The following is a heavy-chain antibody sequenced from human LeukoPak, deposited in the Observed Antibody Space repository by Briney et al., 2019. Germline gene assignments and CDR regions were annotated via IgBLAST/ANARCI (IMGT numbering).Heavy chain of an antibody. CDR1: GFTFSGYA. Sequence: GGSLRLSCAASGFTFSGYAMSWVRQAPGKGLEWVSAISGSGGSTYYADSVKGRFTISRDNSKNTLYLQMNSLRAEDTAVYYCARMYSSGWYLRPYYFDYWGQGTLVTVSS. CDR3: ARMYSSGWYLRPYYFDY. J-gene: IGHJ4*02. V-gene: IGHV3-23*01. D-gene: IGHD6-19*01. CDR2: ISGSGGST.